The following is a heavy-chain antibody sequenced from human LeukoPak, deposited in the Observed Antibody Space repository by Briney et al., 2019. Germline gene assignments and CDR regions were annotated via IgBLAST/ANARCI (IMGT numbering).Heavy chain of an antibody. J-gene: IGHJ4*02. CDR2: ISYDGSNK. CDR1: GFTFSSYA. CDR3: ARDLSRSGSYFGLFDY. V-gene: IGHV3-30-3*01. Sequence: GGSLRLSCAASGFTFSSYAMHWDRQAPGKGLEWVAVISYDGSNKYYADSVKGRFTISRDNSKNTLYLQMNSLRAEDTAVYYCARDLSRSGSYFGLFDYWGQGTLVTVSS. D-gene: IGHD1-26*01.